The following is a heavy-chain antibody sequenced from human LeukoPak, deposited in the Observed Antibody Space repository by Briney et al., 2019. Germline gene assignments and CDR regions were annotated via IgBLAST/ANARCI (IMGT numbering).Heavy chain of an antibody. D-gene: IGHD3-22*01. CDR3: ARSKDYYDSSGYYSPDYYYGMDV. CDR1: GYTFTSYG. CDR2: ISAYNGNT. J-gene: IGHJ6*02. Sequence: GASVKVSCKASGYTFTSYGISWVRQAPGQGLEWMGWISAYNGNTNYAQKLQGRVTMTTDTSTSTAYMELRSLRSDDTAVYYCARSKDYYDSSGYYSPDYYYGMDVWGQGTTVTVSS. V-gene: IGHV1-18*01.